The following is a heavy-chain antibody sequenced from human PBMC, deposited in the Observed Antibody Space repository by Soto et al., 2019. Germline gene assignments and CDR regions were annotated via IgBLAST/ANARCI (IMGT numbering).Heavy chain of an antibody. D-gene: IGHD3-3*01. V-gene: IGHV3-30*18. Sequence: GGFMLLSSAASGFTCCNYGMNWVRQARSKGLEWVAVISYDGSNKYYADSVKGLFTISRDNSKNTRYLQMNSLRAEDTAVYYCAKVVQTIVGVVTPDGMDVWGQGTTVTVSS. J-gene: IGHJ6*02. CDR2: ISYDGSNK. CDR1: GFTCCNYG. CDR3: AKVVQTIVGVVTPDGMDV.